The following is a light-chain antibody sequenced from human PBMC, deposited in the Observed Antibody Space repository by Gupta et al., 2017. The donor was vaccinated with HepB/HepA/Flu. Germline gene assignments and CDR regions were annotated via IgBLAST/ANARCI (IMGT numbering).Light chain of an antibody. CDR3: QQYNNWPPFT. CDR2: GAS. CDR1: HSVSTN. J-gene: IGKJ3*01. V-gene: IGKV3-15*01. Sequence: EIVMTQSPATLSVSPGERATLSCRASHSVSTNLAWYQQKPGQAPRHLLYGASTRATGIPARFSGSGSGTEFTLTISSLQSEDFAVYYCQQYNNWPPFTFGPGTKVDIK.